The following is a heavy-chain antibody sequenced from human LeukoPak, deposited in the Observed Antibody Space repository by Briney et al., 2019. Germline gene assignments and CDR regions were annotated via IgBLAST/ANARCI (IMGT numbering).Heavy chain of an antibody. CDR3: ARADDSSGSDAFDI. V-gene: IGHV4-4*02. Sequence: SETLSLTCAVSGGSISSNNWWGWVRQPPGKGLEWIGYIYYSGSTNYNPSLKSRVTIPVDTSKNQFSLKLSSVTAADTAVYYCARADDSSGSDAFDIWGQGTMVTVSS. CDR1: GGSISSNNW. CDR2: IYYSGST. D-gene: IGHD3-22*01. J-gene: IGHJ3*02.